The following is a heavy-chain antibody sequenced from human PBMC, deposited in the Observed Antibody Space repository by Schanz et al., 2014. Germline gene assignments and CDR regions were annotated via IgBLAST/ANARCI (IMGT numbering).Heavy chain of an antibody. CDR2: INPSGGST. CDR1: GYTFTSYY. J-gene: IGHJ4*02. Sequence: QVQLVQSRAEVKKPGASVKVSCKASGYTFTSYYMHWVRQAPGQGLEWMGIINPSGGSTSYAQKFQGRVTFTADKSTSTAFLEVNSLRSEDTAVYYCARTGYDPSLTHWGQGTLVTVSS. V-gene: IGHV1-46*03. CDR3: ARTGYDPSLTH. D-gene: IGHD5-12*01.